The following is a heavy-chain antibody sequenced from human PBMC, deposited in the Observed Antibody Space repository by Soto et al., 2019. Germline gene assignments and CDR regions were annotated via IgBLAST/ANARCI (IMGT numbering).Heavy chain of an antibody. CDR1: GGSISSGGYY. CDR3: ARDRYLAYYFDY. J-gene: IGHJ4*02. V-gene: IGHV4-31*03. D-gene: IGHD3-9*01. Sequence: PSETLSLTCTVSGGSISSGGYYWSWIRQHPGKGLEWIGYIYYSGSTYYNPSLKSRVTISVDTSKNQFSLKLSSVTAADTAVYYCARDRYLAYYFDYWGQGTLGTVS. CDR2: IYYSGST.